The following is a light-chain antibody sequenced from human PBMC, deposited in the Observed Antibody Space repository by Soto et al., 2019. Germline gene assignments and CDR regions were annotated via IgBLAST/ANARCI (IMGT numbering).Light chain of an antibody. Sequence: DIQMTQSPSSLSASVGDRVTITCRASQTITTYLNWYQQKPGKAPKLLIYATSSLQSGVPSRFSGSGSGTNFTLTISSLQAEDFATYYCQQSYSTLGTFGGGTKVEIQ. J-gene: IGKJ4*01. CDR1: QTITTY. CDR3: QQSYSTLGT. CDR2: ATS. V-gene: IGKV1-39*01.